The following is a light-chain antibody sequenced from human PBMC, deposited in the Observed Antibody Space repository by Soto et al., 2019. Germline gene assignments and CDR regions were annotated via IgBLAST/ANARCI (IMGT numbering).Light chain of an antibody. V-gene: IGKV3-20*01. CDR1: QSVRSY. CDR2: GAS. CDR3: QQYDGSPLT. J-gene: IGKJ3*01. Sequence: EIVLTQSPATLSLSPGERATLSCRASQSVRSYLVWYQQKPGQAPRLLVYGASTRDTGIPDRFRGSGSGTDFALTISSLEPEDFAMYYCQQYDGSPLTFGPGTKVDIK.